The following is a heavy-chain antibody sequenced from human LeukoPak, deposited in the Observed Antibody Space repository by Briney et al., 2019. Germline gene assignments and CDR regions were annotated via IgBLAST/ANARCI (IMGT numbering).Heavy chain of an antibody. V-gene: IGHV3-23*01. J-gene: IGHJ4*02. CDR3: AKVPEDYVWGSYRSLMFFDY. CDR1: GFTFSSYS. D-gene: IGHD3-16*02. Sequence: GGSLRLSCAASGFTFSSYSMNWVRQAPGKGLEWVSAISGSGGSTYYADSVKGRFTISRDNSKNTLYLQMNSLRAEDTAVYYCAKVPEDYVWGSYRSLMFFDYWGQGTLVTVSS. CDR2: ISGSGGST.